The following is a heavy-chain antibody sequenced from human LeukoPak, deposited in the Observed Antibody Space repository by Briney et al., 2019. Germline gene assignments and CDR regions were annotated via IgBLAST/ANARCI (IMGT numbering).Heavy chain of an antibody. CDR1: GYTFTGYY. J-gene: IGHJ4*02. CDR3: ARELKVVVVPAAIPGY. V-gene: IGHV1-2*02. Sequence: GASVKVSCKASGYTFTGYYIHWVRQAPGQGLEWMGWINPNSGGTNYAQKFQGRVTMTRDTSISTAYMEPSRLRSDDTAVYYCARELKVVVVPAAIPGYWGQGTLVTVSS. CDR2: INPNSGGT. D-gene: IGHD2-2*01.